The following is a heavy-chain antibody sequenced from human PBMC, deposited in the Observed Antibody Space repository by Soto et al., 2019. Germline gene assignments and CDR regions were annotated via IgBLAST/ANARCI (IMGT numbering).Heavy chain of an antibody. CDR3: ARRDSGTPLNWFDP. V-gene: IGHV4-39*01. CDR2: IYYSGST. Sequence: QLQLQESGPGLVKPSETLSLTCSVSGGSISSTSYFWAWIRQPPGKGLEWIGSIYYSGSTDYNPSLQSRVTMSLDTSKNQFSLTLTSMTAADTAVYYCARRDSGTPLNWFDPWGQGTLVTVSS. J-gene: IGHJ5*02. CDR1: GGSISSTSYF. D-gene: IGHD1-26*01.